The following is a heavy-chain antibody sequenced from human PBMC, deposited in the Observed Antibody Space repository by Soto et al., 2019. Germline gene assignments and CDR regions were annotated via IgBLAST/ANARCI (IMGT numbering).Heavy chain of an antibody. V-gene: IGHV1-69*04. Sequence: SVKVACKASGDTFSSYVITGVRQAPGQGLEWMGRIIPTLGIANYAQKFQGRVTITADKSTSTAYMELSSLRSEDTAVYYCAKTEHLYGDYYYFDYRGQGTLVTLSS. CDR1: GDTFSSYV. CDR3: AKTEHLYGDYYYFDY. J-gene: IGHJ4*02. CDR2: IIPTLGIA. D-gene: IGHD4-17*01.